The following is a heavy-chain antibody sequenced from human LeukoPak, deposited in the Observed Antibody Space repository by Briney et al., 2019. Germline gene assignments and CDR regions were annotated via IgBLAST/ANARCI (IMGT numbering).Heavy chain of an antibody. CDR2: ISGSDDST. Sequence: PGGSLRLSCAASGFIFSNYAMSWVRRAPGKGLEWVSTISGSDDSTYYADSVRGRFTISRGNSKNTLYLQMNSLRAEDTAVYYCAKSRSGGGSCYNYWGQGTLVTVSS. J-gene: IGHJ4*02. D-gene: IGHD2-15*01. CDR3: AKSRSGGGSCYNY. V-gene: IGHV3-23*01. CDR1: GFIFSNYA.